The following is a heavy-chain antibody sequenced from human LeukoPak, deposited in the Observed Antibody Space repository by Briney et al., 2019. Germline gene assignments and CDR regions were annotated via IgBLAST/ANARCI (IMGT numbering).Heavy chain of an antibody. CDR1: GGSVSSGSYY. D-gene: IGHD1-14*01. J-gene: IGHJ2*01. Sequence: SETLSLTCTVSGGSVSSGSYYWSWIRQPPGKGLEWIGYIYYSGSTNYNPSLKSRVTISVDTSKNQFSLKLTSVTAADTAVYYCARRVGTRDWYFDLWGRGTLVTVSS. V-gene: IGHV4-61*01. CDR2: IYYSGST. CDR3: ARRVGTRDWYFDL.